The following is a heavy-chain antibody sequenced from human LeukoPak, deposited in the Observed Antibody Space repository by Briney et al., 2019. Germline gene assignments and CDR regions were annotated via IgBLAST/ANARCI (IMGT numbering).Heavy chain of an antibody. CDR3: AELGITMIGGV. CDR2: ISGSGGST. D-gene: IGHD3-10*02. CDR1: GFTFSSYG. V-gene: IGHV3-23*01. Sequence: GGTLRLSCAASGFTFSSYGMSWVRQAPGKGLEWVSAISGSGGSTYYADSVKGRFTISRDNSKNTLYLQMNSLRAEDTAVYYCAELGITMIGGVWGKGTTVTISS. J-gene: IGHJ6*04.